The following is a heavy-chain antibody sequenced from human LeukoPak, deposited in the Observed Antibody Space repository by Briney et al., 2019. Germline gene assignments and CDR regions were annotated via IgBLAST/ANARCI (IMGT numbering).Heavy chain of an antibody. D-gene: IGHD3-3*01. Sequence: GGSLRLSCAASGFTFSSYGMHWVRQAPGKGLEWVAVIWYDGSNKYYADSVKGRFTISRDNSKNTLYLQMNSLRAEDTAVYYCAKVLDSYYDFWSVGDYYYTDVGSKGTTVTVSS. V-gene: IGHV3-33*06. J-gene: IGHJ6*03. CDR1: GFTFSSYG. CDR2: IWYDGSNK. CDR3: AKVLDSYYDFWSVGDYYYTDV.